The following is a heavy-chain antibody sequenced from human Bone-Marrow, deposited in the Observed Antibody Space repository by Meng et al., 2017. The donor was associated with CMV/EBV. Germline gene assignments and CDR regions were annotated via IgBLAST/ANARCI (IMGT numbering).Heavy chain of an antibody. CDR2: INPNSGAT. V-gene: IGHV1-2*02. Sequence: VSCKASGYIFTALYMNWVRQAPGQVLEWMGWINPNSGATKYAQKFQGRVTMTRDTSISTVYMELRRLRSDDTAVYYCARDQTEWFDPWGQGTLVTVSS. J-gene: IGHJ5*02. CDR3: ARDQTEWFDP. CDR1: GYIFTALY.